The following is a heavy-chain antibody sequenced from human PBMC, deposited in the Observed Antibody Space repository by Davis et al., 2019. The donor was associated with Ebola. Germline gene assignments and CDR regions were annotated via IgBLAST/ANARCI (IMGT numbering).Heavy chain of an antibody. V-gene: IGHV1-18*04. D-gene: IGHD6-25*01. CDR2: ISAYNGNT. Sequence: AASVTVSCKASGYTFTSYGISWVRQAPGQGLEWMGWISAYNGNTNYAQKFQGRVTMTRDTSTSTVYMELSSLRSEDTAVYYCASYTTYSSGHPKSYYGMDVWGKGTTVTVSS. J-gene: IGHJ6*04. CDR1: GYTFTSYG. CDR3: ASYTTYSSGHPKSYYGMDV.